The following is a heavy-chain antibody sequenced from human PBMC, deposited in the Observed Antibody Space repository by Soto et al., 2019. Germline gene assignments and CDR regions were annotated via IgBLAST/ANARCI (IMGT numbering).Heavy chain of an antibody. CDR1: GSSFTGHW. Sequence: GESLKISCKGSGSSFTGHWLGWMRQMPGKGLAWMEIIYPADSETKYNPSFQGLVTISVDKSISTAYVQWSSLKASDTAMYFCATSRESRPLYDSWRNNYAEYYYGMDFWGQGTTVTVSS. V-gene: IGHV5-51*01. CDR2: IYPADSET. CDR3: ATSRESRPLYDSWRNNYAEYYYGMDF. J-gene: IGHJ6*02. D-gene: IGHD3-3*01.